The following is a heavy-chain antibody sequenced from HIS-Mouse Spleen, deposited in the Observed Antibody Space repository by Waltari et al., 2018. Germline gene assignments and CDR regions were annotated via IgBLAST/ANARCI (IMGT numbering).Heavy chain of an antibody. Sequence: LQLQESGPGLVKPSETLSLTCTVSGGSISSSSYYWGWIRQAPGKGLEWVGRIKSKTDGGTTDYAAPVKGRFTISRDDSKNTLYLQMNSLKTEDTAVYYCIATTGYWGQGTLVTVSS. CDR1: GGSISSSSYY. V-gene: IGHV3-15*01. J-gene: IGHJ4*02. D-gene: IGHD3-9*01. CDR2: IKSKTDGGTT. CDR3: IATTGY.